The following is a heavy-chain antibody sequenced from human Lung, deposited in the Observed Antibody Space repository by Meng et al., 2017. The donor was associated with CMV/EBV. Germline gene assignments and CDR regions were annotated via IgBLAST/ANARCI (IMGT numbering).Heavy chain of an antibody. CDR2: IHPHRGDT. J-gene: IGHJ4*02. V-gene: IGHV1-2*02. D-gene: IGHD1-1*01. Sequence: SVXVSCKASGYTFTAHYFHWVRQAPGQGLEWMGWIHPHRGDTNYAQQFQGRVTLTRDTSINTGYMELTRLTSDDTAVYYCARDNNWVPDYWGQGTLVTVSS. CDR3: ARDNNWVPDY. CDR1: GYTFTAHY.